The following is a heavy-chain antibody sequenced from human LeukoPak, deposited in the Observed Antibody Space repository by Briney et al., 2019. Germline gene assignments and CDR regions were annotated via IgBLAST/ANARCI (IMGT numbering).Heavy chain of an antibody. Sequence: SETVSLTCTVSGGSISSYYWSWIRQPAGKGLEWIGRIYTSGSTNYNPSLKSRVTMSVDASKNQFSLKLSSVTAADTAVYYCARDRSSRTTVTTRYFDLWGRGTLVTVSS. CDR3: ARDRSSRTTVTTRYFDL. D-gene: IGHD4-17*01. J-gene: IGHJ2*01. CDR1: GGSISSYY. CDR2: IYTSGST. V-gene: IGHV4-4*07.